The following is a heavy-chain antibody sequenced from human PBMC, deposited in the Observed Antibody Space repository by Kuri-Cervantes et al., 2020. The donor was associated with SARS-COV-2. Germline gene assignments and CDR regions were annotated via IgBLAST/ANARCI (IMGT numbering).Heavy chain of an antibody. CDR1: GYTFTTYA. D-gene: IGHD3-3*01. J-gene: IGHJ4*02. CDR2: IIPIFGTA. Sequence: SVKVSCKASGYTFTTYAIHWVRQAPGQGLEWMGGIIPIFGTANYAQKFQGRVTITADESTSTAYMELSSLRSEDTAVYYCATDFAIFGVVPPGYWGQGTLVTVSS. CDR3: ATDFAIFGVVPPGY. V-gene: IGHV1-69*13.